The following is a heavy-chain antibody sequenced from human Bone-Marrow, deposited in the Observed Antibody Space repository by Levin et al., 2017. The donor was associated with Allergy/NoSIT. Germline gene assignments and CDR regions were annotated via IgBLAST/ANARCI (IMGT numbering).Heavy chain of an antibody. J-gene: IGHJ4*02. CDR1: GFIFGNYF. CDR3: ARCIGDYLWGSYDYTPYYFDY. V-gene: IGHV3-11*01. CDR2: ISSLDEST. D-gene: IGHD3-16*01. Sequence: PGGSLRLSCTASGFIFGNYFMGWVRQAPGKGLEWLSYISSLDESTYYADSVKGRSTISRDNARNSLHLQVHSLTVEDTAVYFCARCIGDYLWGSYDYTPYYFDYLGQGALVTVSS.